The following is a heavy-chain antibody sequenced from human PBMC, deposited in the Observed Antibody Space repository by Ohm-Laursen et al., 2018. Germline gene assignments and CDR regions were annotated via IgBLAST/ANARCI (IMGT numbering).Heavy chain of an antibody. J-gene: IGHJ4*02. CDR1: GFTFSTYW. Sequence: SLRLSCTASGFTFSTYWMSWFRQAPGKGLESVASINQDGSEKYFVDSVRGRFTIYRDNAKNSLYLQMNSLRAEDTAVYYCVRDRRGGSIELRAGGQGALVTVSS. CDR3: VRDRRGGSIELRA. D-gene: IGHD6-6*01. CDR2: INQDGSEK. V-gene: IGHV3-7*01.